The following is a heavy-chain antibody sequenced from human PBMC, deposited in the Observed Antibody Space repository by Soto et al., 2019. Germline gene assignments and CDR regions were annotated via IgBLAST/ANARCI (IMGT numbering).Heavy chain of an antibody. CDR1: GFTVSNNH. V-gene: IGHV3-66*02. CDR2: VHGGGST. CDR3: AKDAGDYFDY. D-gene: IGHD4-17*01. J-gene: IGHJ4*02. Sequence: PGGSLRLSCAASGFTVSNNHMTWVRQAAGKGLELVSFVHGGGSTSYADSVKGRFTISRNNSKNTLYLQMHSLRAEDTAVFYCAKDAGDYFDYWGQGTLVTVSS.